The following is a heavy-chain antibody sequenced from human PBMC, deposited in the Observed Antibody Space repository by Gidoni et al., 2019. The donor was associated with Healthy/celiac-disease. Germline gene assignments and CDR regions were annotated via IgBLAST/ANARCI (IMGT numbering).Heavy chain of an antibody. CDR2: IRSKAYGGTT. J-gene: IGHJ4*02. D-gene: IGHD6-19*01. Sequence: EVQLVESGGGLVQPGRSLRLSCTASGFTFGVYAMSWFRQAPGKGLEWVGFIRSKAYGGTTEYAASVKGRFTISRDDSKSIAYLQMNSLKTEDTAVYYCTRDLGPEEDSSGWFDYWGQGTLVTVSS. V-gene: IGHV3-49*03. CDR1: GFTFGVYA. CDR3: TRDLGPEEDSSGWFDY.